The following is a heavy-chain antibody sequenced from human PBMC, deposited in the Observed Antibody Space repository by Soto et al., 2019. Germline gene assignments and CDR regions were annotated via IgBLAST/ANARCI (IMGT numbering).Heavy chain of an antibody. V-gene: IGHV3-48*02. CDR1: GFTFSSYS. D-gene: IGHD3-3*01. Sequence: PGGSLRLSCAASGFTFSSYSMNWVRQAPGKGLGWVSYISSSSSTIYYADSVMGRFTISRGNAKNSLYLQMNSLRDEDTAVYYCARDSGPYYDFWSGYYTGVFDYYYGMDVWGQGTTVTVSS. CDR2: ISSSSSTI. J-gene: IGHJ6*02. CDR3: ARDSGPYYDFWSGYYTGVFDYYYGMDV.